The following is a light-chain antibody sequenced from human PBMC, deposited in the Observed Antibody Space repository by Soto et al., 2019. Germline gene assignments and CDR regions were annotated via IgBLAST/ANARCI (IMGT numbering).Light chain of an antibody. CDR1: HSVSSN. CDR3: QQYNNWPPGT. CDR2: AAS. Sequence: EIVMTQSPATLSVSPGERATLSCRASHSVSSNLAWYQQKPGHAPRLLIYAASTRATGIPARFSGSGSGAEFTLTISSLQSEDSAVYYCQQYNNWPPGTFGQGTKVDIK. J-gene: IGKJ1*01. V-gene: IGKV3-15*01.